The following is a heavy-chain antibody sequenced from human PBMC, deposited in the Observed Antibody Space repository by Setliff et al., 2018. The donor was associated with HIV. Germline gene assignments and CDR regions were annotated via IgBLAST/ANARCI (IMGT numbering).Heavy chain of an antibody. V-gene: IGHV4-61*02. CDR2: IYTSGST. D-gene: IGHD3-10*01. CDR1: GGSISSGSYY. CDR3: ARDRRITMVRGVMNYYYMDV. Sequence: SETLSLTCTVSGGSISSGSYYWSWIRQPAGKGLEWIGRIYTSGSTNYNPSLKSRVTVSVDTSKNQFSLKLSSVTAADTAVYYCARDRRITMVRGVMNYYYMDVWGKGTTVTVSS. J-gene: IGHJ6*03.